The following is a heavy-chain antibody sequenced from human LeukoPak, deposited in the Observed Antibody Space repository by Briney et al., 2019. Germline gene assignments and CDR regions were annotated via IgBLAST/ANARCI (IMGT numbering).Heavy chain of an antibody. CDR1: GFTFDDYG. CDR3: SGSYYDTEFDY. CDR2: INWNGGST. Sequence: GGSLRLSCAASGFTFDDYGMSWVRQAPGKGLEWVSGINWNGGSTGYADSVKGRFTISRDNAKNSLYLQMNSLRAEDTAVYYCSGSYYDTEFDYWGQGTLVTVSS. D-gene: IGHD3-10*01. V-gene: IGHV3-20*04. J-gene: IGHJ4*02.